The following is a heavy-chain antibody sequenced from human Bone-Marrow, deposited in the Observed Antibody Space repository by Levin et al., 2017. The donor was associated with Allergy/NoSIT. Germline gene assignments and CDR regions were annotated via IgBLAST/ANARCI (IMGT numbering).Heavy chain of an antibody. CDR2: IKQDGSAE. J-gene: IGHJ4*02. CDR3: ARSHYSGNSNWGY. CDR1: GFTFSSYW. V-gene: IGHV3-7*01. Sequence: AGGSLRLSCAASGFTFSSYWMTWVRQAPGKGLEWVANIKQDGSAEYYVDSVKGRFTISRDNAKNSLYLQMNSLRAEDTAVYYCARSHYSGNSNWGYWGQGTLVTVSS. D-gene: IGHD4-23*01.